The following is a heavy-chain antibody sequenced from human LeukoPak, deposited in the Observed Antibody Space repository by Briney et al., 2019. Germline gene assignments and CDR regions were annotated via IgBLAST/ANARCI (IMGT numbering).Heavy chain of an antibody. Sequence: GGSLRLSCAASGFTFSDYYMSWIRQAPGKGLEWISCISSSGSTTYYADSVRGRFTISRDNAKNSLYLQMESLRGEDTAVYYCAKHGLPLVVISAPLDYWGQGTLVTVSS. CDR2: ISSSGSTT. CDR3: AKHGLPLVVISAPLDY. J-gene: IGHJ4*02. V-gene: IGHV3-11*01. D-gene: IGHD2-15*01. CDR1: GFTFSDYY.